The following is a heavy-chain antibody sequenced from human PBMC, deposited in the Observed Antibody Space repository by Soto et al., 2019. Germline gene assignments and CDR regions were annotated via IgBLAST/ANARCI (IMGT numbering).Heavy chain of an antibody. CDR2: INPGDIGT. V-gene: IGHV1-46*01. J-gene: IGHJ4*02. CDR3: AREAGDRKSTSFDS. Sequence: QVQLVQSGAEVKKPGASVKVSCKTSGYTFTNYYIHWVRQAPGQGLEWMGVINPGDIGTAYALKFQGRVTVTSDTSTSAVYMELSSLTSEDTAVYYCAREAGDRKSTSFDSWGQGTLVTVAS. D-gene: IGHD7-27*01. CDR1: GYTFTNYY.